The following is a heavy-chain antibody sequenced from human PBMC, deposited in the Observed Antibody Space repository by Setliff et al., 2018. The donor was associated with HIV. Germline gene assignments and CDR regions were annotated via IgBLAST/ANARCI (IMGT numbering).Heavy chain of an antibody. J-gene: IGHJ3*02. V-gene: IGHV1-2*02. CDR1: GYTFTGYY. D-gene: IGHD3-10*01. CDR3: ARVRLSMVRGPFDAFDI. Sequence: ASVKVSCKASGYTFTGYYMHWVRQAPGQGLEWMGWINPNSGGTTYAQKFQGRVTMTRDTSISTAYMEVSRLRSDDTAVYYCARVRLSMVRGPFDAFDIWGQGTMVTVSS. CDR2: INPNSGGT.